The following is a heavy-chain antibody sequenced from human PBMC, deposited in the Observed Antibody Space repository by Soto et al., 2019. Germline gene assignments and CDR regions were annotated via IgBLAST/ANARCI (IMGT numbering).Heavy chain of an antibody. D-gene: IGHD6-13*01. Sequence: SVKVCCKASGYTFTSYYMHWVRQAPGQGLEWMGIINPSGGSTSYAQKFQGRVTMTRDTSTSTVYMELSSLRSEDTAVYYCARHRIAAAGTAGWFDPWGQGTLVTVYS. CDR2: INPSGGST. J-gene: IGHJ5*02. V-gene: IGHV1-46*01. CDR1: GYTFTSYY. CDR3: ARHRIAAAGTAGWFDP.